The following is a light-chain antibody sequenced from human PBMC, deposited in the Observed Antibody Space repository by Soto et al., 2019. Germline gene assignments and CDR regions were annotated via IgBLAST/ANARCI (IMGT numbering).Light chain of an antibody. CDR1: QSISTW. J-gene: IGKJ1*01. CDR2: KAS. V-gene: IGKV1-5*03. Sequence: DIKMTQSPSTLSASVGDRVTITCRASQSISTWLAWYQQKPGKAPKILIYKASTLQSGVPSRFSGSGSGTEVTLPISSLQPDDFATYYCQQYYNYYRTFGQGTKVEIK. CDR3: QQYYNYYRT.